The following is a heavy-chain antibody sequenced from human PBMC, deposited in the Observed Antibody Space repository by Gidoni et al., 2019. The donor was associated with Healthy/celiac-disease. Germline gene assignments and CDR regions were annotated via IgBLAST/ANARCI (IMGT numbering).Heavy chain of an antibody. CDR2: ISYDGSNK. J-gene: IGHJ4*02. D-gene: IGHD4-17*01. V-gene: IGHV3-30*03. Sequence: QVQLVESGGGVGQPGRYLRRSCAASGITFSSYGLHWVRQAPGKGLEWVAVISYDGSNKYYADSVKGRFTISRDNSKNTLYLQMNSLRAEDTAVYYCARSGDYGDSETFDYWVQVTLVTVSS. CDR1: GITFSSYG. CDR3: ARSGDYGDSETFDY.